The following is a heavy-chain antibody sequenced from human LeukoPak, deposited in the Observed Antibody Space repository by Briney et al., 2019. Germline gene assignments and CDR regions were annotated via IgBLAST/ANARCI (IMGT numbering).Heavy chain of an antibody. V-gene: IGHV3-30*02. D-gene: IGHD7-27*01. J-gene: IGHJ5*02. CDR2: IRYDGSNK. CDR1: GFTFSSYG. Sequence: PGGSLRLSCAASGFTFSSYGMHWVSQAPGKGLEWVAFIRYDGSNKYYADSVKGRFTISRDNSKNTLYLQMNSLRAEDTAVYYCAKDATGEGLWFDPWGQGTLVTVSS. CDR3: AKDATGEGLWFDP.